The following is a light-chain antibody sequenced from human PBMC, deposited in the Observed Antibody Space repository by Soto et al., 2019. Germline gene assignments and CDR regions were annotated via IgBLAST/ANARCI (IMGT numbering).Light chain of an antibody. CDR3: QTWDTGAV. V-gene: IGLV4-69*01. Sequence: QLVLTQSPSASASLGASVKLTCTLSSGHSAYAIAWHQQQSEKGPRFLMRVNSDGSHTKGDGIPDRFSGSSSGAERYLTISSLQSEDEADYYCQTWDTGAVFGGGTKLTVL. J-gene: IGLJ2*01. CDR1: SGHSAYA. CDR2: VNSDGSH.